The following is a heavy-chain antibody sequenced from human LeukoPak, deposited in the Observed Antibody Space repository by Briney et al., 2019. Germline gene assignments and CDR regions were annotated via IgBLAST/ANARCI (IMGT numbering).Heavy chain of an antibody. Sequence: GASVKVSCKASGYTFTGYYMHWVRQAPGQGLEWMGWISAYNGNTNYAQKLQGRVTMTTDTSTSTAYMELRSLRSDDTAVYYCARDSWILTGYSVDYWGQGTLVTVSS. V-gene: IGHV1-18*04. CDR2: ISAYNGNT. CDR1: GYTFTGYY. D-gene: IGHD3-9*01. CDR3: ARDSWILTGYSVDY. J-gene: IGHJ4*02.